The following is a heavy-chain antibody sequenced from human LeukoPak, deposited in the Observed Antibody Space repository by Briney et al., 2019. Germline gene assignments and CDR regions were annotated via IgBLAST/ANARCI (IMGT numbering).Heavy chain of an antibody. J-gene: IGHJ4*02. Sequence: GGSLSLSCAASGFTFSSIAMTWVRQAPGKGLEWVSTIRSNGETTYNADSVKGRFTISRDNSKKTLYLQLNSLRVEDTAIYYCAKGQELDDGVFDSWGQGTLVTVSS. CDR2: IRSNGETT. CDR1: GFTFSSIA. CDR3: AKGQELDDGVFDS. V-gene: IGHV3-23*01. D-gene: IGHD1-1*01.